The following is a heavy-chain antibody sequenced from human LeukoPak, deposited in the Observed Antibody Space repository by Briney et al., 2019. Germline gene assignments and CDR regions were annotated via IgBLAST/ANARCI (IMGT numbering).Heavy chain of an antibody. Sequence: SETLSLTCTVSGGSISSYYWSWIRQPPGKGLEWIGYIYYSGSTNYNPSLKSRVTISVDTSKNQFSLKPSSVTAADTAVYYCARDNWNYGSSMDVWGQGTTVTVSS. D-gene: IGHD1-7*01. CDR3: ARDNWNYGSSMDV. CDR1: GGSISSYY. V-gene: IGHV4-59*01. CDR2: IYYSGST. J-gene: IGHJ6*02.